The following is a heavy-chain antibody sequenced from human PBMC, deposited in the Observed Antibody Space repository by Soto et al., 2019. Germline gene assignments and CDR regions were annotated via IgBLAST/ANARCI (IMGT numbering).Heavy chain of an antibody. CDR3: ARASLVVAATLDYYYYYMDV. D-gene: IGHD2-15*01. J-gene: IGHJ6*03. V-gene: IGHV1-8*01. CDR2: MNPNSGNT. CDR1: GYTFTSYD. Sequence: QVQLVQSGAEVKKPGASVKVSCKASGYTFTSYDINWVRQATRQGLEWMGWMNPNSGNTGYAQKFQGRVTMTRNTSISTAYMKLSSLRSEDTAVYYCARASLVVAATLDYYYYYMDVWGKGTTVTVSS.